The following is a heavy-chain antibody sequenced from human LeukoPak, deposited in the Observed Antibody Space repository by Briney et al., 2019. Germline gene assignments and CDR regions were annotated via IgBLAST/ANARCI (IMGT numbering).Heavy chain of an antibody. V-gene: IGHV4-59*01. CDR1: GGSISSYY. Sequence: PSETLSLTCTVSGGSISSYYWSWIRQPPGKGLEWIGYIYYSGSTNYNPSLKSRVTISVDTSKNQFSLKLSSVTAADTAVYYCARGDGSGYYSPVYYFDYWGQGTLVTVSS. J-gene: IGHJ4*02. D-gene: IGHD3-22*01. CDR3: ARGDGSGYYSPVYYFDY. CDR2: IYYSGST.